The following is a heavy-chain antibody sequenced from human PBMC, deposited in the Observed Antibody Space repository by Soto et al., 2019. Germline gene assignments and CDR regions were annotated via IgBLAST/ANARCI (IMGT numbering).Heavy chain of an antibody. J-gene: IGHJ3*02. CDR3: AGVSRYYDILTGYLGDAFDI. CDR2: IKQDGSEK. V-gene: IGHV3-7*01. CDR1: GFTFSSYW. D-gene: IGHD3-9*01. Sequence: GGSLRLSCAASGFTFSSYWMSWVRQAPGKGLEWVANIKQDGSEKYYVDSVKGRFTISRDNAKNSLYLQMNSLRAEDTAVYYCAGVSRYYDILTGYLGDAFDIWGQGTMVTVSS.